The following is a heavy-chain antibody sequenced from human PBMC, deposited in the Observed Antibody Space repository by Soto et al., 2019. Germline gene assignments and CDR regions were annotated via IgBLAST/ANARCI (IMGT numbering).Heavy chain of an antibody. D-gene: IGHD2-21*01. CDR3: TRGGDAYKNGH. V-gene: IGHV4-61*01. Sequence: QVQLQESGPGLVKPSETLSLTCTVPGGSVSIGTYYWSWIRQPPGKGLEWIGFIHYSGSTNYNPSLKXRLTVSXXTSKNQFSLKLTSVNAADTAVYYCTRGGDAYKNGHWGQGTLVTVYS. J-gene: IGHJ4*02. CDR2: IHYSGST. CDR1: GGSVSIGTYY.